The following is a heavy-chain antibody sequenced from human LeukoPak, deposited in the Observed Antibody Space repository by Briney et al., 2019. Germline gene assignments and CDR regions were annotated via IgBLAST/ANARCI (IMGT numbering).Heavy chain of an antibody. CDR3: VRLERLELRTLSAY. D-gene: IGHD1-7*01. Sequence: GESLTTSCKGSGYSCTNYWIGWRRQMPGKGLEWMGIIYPDDSDTTYSPSFQGQVTISADKSIRTAYLQWSSLKASDTAMYYCVRLERLELRTLSAYCGQGTLVTVSS. CDR2: IYPDDSDT. J-gene: IGHJ4*02. CDR1: GYSCTNYW. V-gene: IGHV5-51*01.